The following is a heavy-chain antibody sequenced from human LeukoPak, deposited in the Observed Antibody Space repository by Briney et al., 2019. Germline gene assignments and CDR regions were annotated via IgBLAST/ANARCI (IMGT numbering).Heavy chain of an antibody. CDR1: GYTFTVYY. D-gene: IGHD3-10*01. Sequence: ASVKVSCTASGYTFTVYYMRLVRQAPGQGLEWMGWISLNSGDSNYPQKFQGRVTLTRDSTISTAYMELTRLRSDDTAVYYCVSAGGTLHFDNWG. CDR2: ISLNSGDS. V-gene: IGHV1-2*02. CDR3: VSAGGTLHFDN. J-gene: IGHJ4*01.